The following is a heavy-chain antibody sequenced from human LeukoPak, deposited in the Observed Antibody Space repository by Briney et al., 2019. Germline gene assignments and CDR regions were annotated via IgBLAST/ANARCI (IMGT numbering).Heavy chain of an antibody. Sequence: SETLSPTCTVSGGSISSYYWSWIRQPPGKGLEWIGYIYYSGSTNYNPSLKSRVTISVDTSKNQFSLKLSSVTAADTAVYYCARGYGDYDYWGQGTLVTVSS. CDR3: ARGYGDYDY. CDR1: GGSISSYY. J-gene: IGHJ4*02. D-gene: IGHD4-17*01. CDR2: IYYSGST. V-gene: IGHV4-59*12.